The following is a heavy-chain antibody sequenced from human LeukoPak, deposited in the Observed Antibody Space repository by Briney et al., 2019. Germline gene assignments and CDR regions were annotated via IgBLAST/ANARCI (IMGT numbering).Heavy chain of an antibody. CDR1: GFTFSSYG. Sequence: GGSLRLSCAASGFTFSSYGMHWVRQAPGKGLEWVAVISYDGSNKYYADSVKGRFTISRDNSKNTLYLQMNSLRAEDTAVYYCARTYGDYVSLGYFDLWGRGTLVTVSS. CDR2: ISYDGSNK. CDR3: ARTYGDYVSLGYFDL. J-gene: IGHJ2*01. D-gene: IGHD4-17*01. V-gene: IGHV3-30*03.